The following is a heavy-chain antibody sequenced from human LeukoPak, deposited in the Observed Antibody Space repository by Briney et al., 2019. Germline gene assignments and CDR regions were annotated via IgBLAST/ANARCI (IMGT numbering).Heavy chain of an antibody. CDR2: IKSKTDGGTT. CDR1: GFTFSNAW. CDR3: ITAAVASSYYYYYYMDV. J-gene: IGHJ6*03. Sequence: GGSLRLSCAASGFTFSNAWMNWVRQAPGRGLEWVGHIKSKTDGGTTDYAAPVKGRFTIPRDDSKNTLYLQMNSLKTEDTAVYYCITAAVASSYYYYYYMDVWGKGTTVTVSS. V-gene: IGHV3-15*01.